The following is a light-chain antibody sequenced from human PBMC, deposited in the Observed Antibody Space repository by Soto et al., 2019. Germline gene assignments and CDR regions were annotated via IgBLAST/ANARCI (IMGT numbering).Light chain of an antibody. V-gene: IGLV1-47*01. CDR3: AAWDDSLSVPYV. CDR1: SSNIGSNY. Sequence: QSLLTQPPSASGTPGQRVTISCSGSSSNIGSNYVYWYQQLPGTAPKLLIYRNNQRPSGVPDRFSGSKSGTSASLAISGLRSEDEADYYCAAWDDSLSVPYVFGTGTKVTVL. CDR2: RNN. J-gene: IGLJ1*01.